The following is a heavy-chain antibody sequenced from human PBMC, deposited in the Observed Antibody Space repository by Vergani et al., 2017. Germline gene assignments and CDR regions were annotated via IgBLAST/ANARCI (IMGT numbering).Heavy chain of an antibody. CDR1: GGSITYGAFY. CDR2: IYTSGAT. J-gene: IGHJ3*01. CDR3: ARDGGEYDKDALDV. V-gene: IGHV4-39*07. Sequence: QLHLQESGPGLVKPSETLSLTCTVSGGSITYGAFYWGWIRQSPGKGLEWIGSIYTSGATNYNPSLRSRAIMSVDASKKQFSLKLTSVTAADTAVYYCARDGGEYDKDALDVWGQGTKVTVTS. D-gene: IGHD2-21*01.